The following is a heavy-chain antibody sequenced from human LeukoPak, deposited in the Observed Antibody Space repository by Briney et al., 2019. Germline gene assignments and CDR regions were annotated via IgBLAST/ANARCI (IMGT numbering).Heavy chain of an antibody. CDR1: GFTFSSYW. CDR2: INSDGSST. J-gene: IGHJ4*02. D-gene: IGHD3-9*01. Sequence: PGGSLRRSCAASGFTFSSYWMHWVRQAPGKGLVWVSRINSDGSSTSYADSVKGRFTISRDNAKNTLYLQMNSLRAEDTAVYYCARVPFDWFNGDYFDYWGQGTLVTVSS. CDR3: ARVPFDWFNGDYFDY. V-gene: IGHV3-74*01.